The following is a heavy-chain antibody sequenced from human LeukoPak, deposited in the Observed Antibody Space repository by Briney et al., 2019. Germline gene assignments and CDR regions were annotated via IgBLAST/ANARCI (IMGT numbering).Heavy chain of an antibody. CDR1: GFIFSTYG. V-gene: IGHV3-30*18. CDR2: ISNDGSDK. CDR3: AKDRFYPFGYCSGGSCSFPYYGMDV. D-gene: IGHD2-15*01. Sequence: GGSLRLSCAASGFIFSTYGMHWVRQAPGKGLEWVAVISNDGSDKYYADSVKGRFTISRDNSKNTLYLQMNSLRAEDTAVYYCAKDRFYPFGYCSGGSCSFPYYGMDVWGQGTTVTVSS. J-gene: IGHJ6*02.